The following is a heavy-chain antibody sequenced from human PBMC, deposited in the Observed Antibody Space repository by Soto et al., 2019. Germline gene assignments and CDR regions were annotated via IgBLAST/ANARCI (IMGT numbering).Heavy chain of an antibody. D-gene: IGHD2-8*01. V-gene: IGHV1-69*13. J-gene: IGHJ6*02. CDR2: IIPISGTT. CDR1: GDVFRSYG. CDR3: ARVRCFNGLCHTADYGMDV. Sequence: ASVKVSCKASGDVFRSYGINWVRQAPGQGLEWMGGIIPISGTTSYAQKFQGRVAITADESTDTVYMELSRLRSEDTAVYFCARVRCFNGLCHTADYGMDVWGQGTTVTVSS.